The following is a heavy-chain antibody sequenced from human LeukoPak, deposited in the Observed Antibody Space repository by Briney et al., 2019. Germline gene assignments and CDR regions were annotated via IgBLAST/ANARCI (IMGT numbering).Heavy chain of an antibody. CDR2: IKSKTDGGTT. J-gene: IGHJ4*02. CDR1: GFTFSNAW. Sequence: PGGSLRLSCAASGFTFSNAWMSWVRQAPGKGLEWVGRIKSKTDGGTTDYAAPVKGRFTISRDDSKNTLYLQMNSLKTEDTAVYYCTTAPHYYGSGSYYYWGQGTLVTVSS. CDR3: TTAPHYYGSGSYYY. V-gene: IGHV3-15*01. D-gene: IGHD3-10*01.